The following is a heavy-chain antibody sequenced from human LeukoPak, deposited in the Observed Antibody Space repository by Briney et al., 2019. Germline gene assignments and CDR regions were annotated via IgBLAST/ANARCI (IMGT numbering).Heavy chain of an antibody. D-gene: IGHD3-10*01. CDR2: ISGSGGST. V-gene: IGHV3-23*01. CDR1: GFTFSSYA. J-gene: IGHJ4*02. CDR3: AKDPGMVRGVIGY. Sequence: GGSLRLSCAASGFTFSSYAMSWVRQAPGKGLEWVSAISGSGGSTYYADSVKGRFTISRDNSKNTLYPQMNSLRAEDTAVYYCAKDPGMVRGVIGYWGQGTLVTVSS.